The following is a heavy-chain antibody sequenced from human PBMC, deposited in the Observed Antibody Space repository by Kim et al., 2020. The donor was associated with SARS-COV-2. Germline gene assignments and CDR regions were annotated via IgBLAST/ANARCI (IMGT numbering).Heavy chain of an antibody. J-gene: IGHJ5*02. V-gene: IGHV4-30-2*05. Sequence: PSLKSRVTISVDTSKNQFALKLSSVTAADTAVYYCASVPRAVGAMNWFDPWGQGTLVTVSS. D-gene: IGHD1-26*01. CDR3: ASVPRAVGAMNWFDP.